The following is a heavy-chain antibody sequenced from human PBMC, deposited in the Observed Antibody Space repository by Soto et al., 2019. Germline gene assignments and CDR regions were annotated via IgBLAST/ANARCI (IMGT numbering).Heavy chain of an antibody. Sequence: PSETLSLPCTVSGGSISSYYWSWIRQPAGKGLEWIGRIYTSGSTNYNPSLKSRVTMSVDTSKNQFSLKLSAVTAADTAVYYCASEGAHVDSCFDYWCQGTRVTVSS. D-gene: IGHD4-17*01. J-gene: IGHJ4*02. CDR2: IYTSGST. V-gene: IGHV4-4*07. CDR1: GGSISSYY. CDR3: ASEGAHVDSCFDY.